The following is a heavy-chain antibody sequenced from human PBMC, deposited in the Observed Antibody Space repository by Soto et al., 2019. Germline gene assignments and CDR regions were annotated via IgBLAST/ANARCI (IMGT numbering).Heavy chain of an antibody. Sequence: EVQLVESGGGLVRPGGSRRLSCVASGFTFDDYGMHWVRQVPGKGLEWVAGISWNRGTIGYADSVRGRFTISRDNAKNSLFLQMTSLRTEDTAIYYCGKAKDIVVVPAAQVFDHWGQGIMVTVSS. J-gene: IGHJ4*02. CDR3: GKAKDIVVVPAAQVFDH. CDR2: ISWNRGTI. CDR1: GFTFDDYG. V-gene: IGHV3-9*01. D-gene: IGHD2-2*01.